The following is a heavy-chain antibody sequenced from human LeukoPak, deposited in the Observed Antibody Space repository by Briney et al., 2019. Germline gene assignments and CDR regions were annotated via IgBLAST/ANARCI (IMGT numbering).Heavy chain of an antibody. CDR2: IYYSGST. D-gene: IGHD5-24*01. CDR1: GGSLSSYY. J-gene: IGHJ4*02. CDR3: ARGRDGYNPSDY. Sequence: PSETLSLTCTVSGGSLSSYYWSWVRQPPGKGLEWIGYIYYSGSTNYNPSLKSRGTISVDTSKTQFSLKLSSVTAADTAVYYCARGRDGYNPSDYWGQGTLVTVSS. V-gene: IGHV4-59*01.